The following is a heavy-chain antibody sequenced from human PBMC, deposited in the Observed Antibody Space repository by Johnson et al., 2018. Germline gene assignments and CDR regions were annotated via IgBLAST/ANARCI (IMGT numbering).Heavy chain of an antibody. J-gene: IGHJ6*03. Sequence: QVQLQQWGAGLLKPSETLSLTCAVYGGSFSGYYWSWIRQPPGKGLEWIGEINHSGSTNYNPSLKRRVTISVDTSKNQFSLKLSSVTAADTAVYYCARGQQLVNYYYYYMDVWGKGTTVTVSS. CDR1: GGSFSGYY. V-gene: IGHV4-34*01. CDR2: INHSGST. CDR3: ARGQQLVNYYYYYMDV. D-gene: IGHD6-13*01.